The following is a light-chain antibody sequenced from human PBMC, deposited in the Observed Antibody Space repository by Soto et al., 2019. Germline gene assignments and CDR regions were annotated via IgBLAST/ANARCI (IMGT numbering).Light chain of an antibody. CDR3: SSYTSTSTPWV. Sequence: QSALTQPASVSGAPGQWITIFCSGTRSDVGAYKFVSWYRHHPGKAPQVMIYEVSNRPSGVSNRFSGSKSGNTASLTISGLQPEDEGDYYCSSYTSTSTPWVFGGGTKLTVL. V-gene: IGLV2-14*01. CDR1: RSDVGAYKF. CDR2: EVS. J-gene: IGLJ3*02.